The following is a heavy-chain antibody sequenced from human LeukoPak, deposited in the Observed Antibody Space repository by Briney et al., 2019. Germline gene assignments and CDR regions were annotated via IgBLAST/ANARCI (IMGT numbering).Heavy chain of an antibody. CDR2: IYHSGST. V-gene: IGHV4-30-2*01. J-gene: IGHJ5*02. CDR1: GVSISSGGYS. Sequence: SETLSLTCAVSGVSISSGGYSWSWIRQPPGKGLEWIGYIYHSGSTYYNPSLKSRVTISVDRSKNQFSLKLSSVTAADTAVYYCARLVVGVAENWFDPWGQGTLVTVSS. D-gene: IGHD2-15*01. CDR3: ARLVVGVAENWFDP.